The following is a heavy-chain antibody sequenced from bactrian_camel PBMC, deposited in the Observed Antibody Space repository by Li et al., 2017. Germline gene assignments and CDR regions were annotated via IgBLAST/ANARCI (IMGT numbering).Heavy chain of an antibody. V-gene: IGHV3S1*01. J-gene: IGHJ6*01. CDR2: IDGDGSA. D-gene: IGHD2*01. CDR1: GYLYSSYC. Sequence: HVQLVESGGGSVQAGGFLRLSCAASGYLYSSYCMGWFRQAAGKEREGIATIDGDGSAIYADSVKGRFTITRDKGTNTLYLQMDNLQSEDTAMYYCAISDHYSSRVADFAYWGQGTQVTVS. CDR3: AISDHYSSRVADFAY.